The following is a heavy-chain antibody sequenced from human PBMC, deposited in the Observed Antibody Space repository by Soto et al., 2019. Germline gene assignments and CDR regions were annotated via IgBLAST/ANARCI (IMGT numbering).Heavy chain of an antibody. D-gene: IGHD2-2*02. CDR1: GFTFSSYA. CDR2: ISSSSSTI. Sequence: GGSLRLSCAASGFTFSSYAMSWVCQAPGKGLEWVSYISSSSSTIYYADSVKGRFTISRDNAKNSLYLQMNSLRAEDTAVYYCARYTSYGLAFDIWGQGTMVTVSS. CDR3: ARYTSYGLAFDI. V-gene: IGHV3-48*01. J-gene: IGHJ3*02.